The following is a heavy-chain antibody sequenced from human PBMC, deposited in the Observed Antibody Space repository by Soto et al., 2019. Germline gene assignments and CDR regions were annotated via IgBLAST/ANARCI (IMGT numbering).Heavy chain of an antibody. J-gene: IGHJ4*02. V-gene: IGHV3-30*02. Sequence: PGGSLRLSCVGSGFIFSNNGMHWVRQTPGKGLEWVAFMSYDGSDTSYADSVKGRFTISRDNSKDTLFLHMSNLRAEDTAMYYCTIVRVADSALDHWGQGTLVTVSS. D-gene: IGHD3-10*02. CDR3: TIVRVADSALDH. CDR1: GFIFSNNG. CDR2: MSYDGSDT.